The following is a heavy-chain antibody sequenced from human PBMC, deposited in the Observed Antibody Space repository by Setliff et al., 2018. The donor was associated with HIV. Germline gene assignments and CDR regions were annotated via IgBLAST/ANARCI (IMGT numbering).Heavy chain of an antibody. Sequence: PGGSLRLSCAASGFTFSTYAMSWVRQAPGKGLEWVGRIKSKTDDGTTDYAAPVKGRFTISRDDSKNTLYLQMNSLKTEDTAVYYCTRDRQNYYDSSGGIGYWGQGTLVTVSS. CDR2: IKSKTDDGTT. CDR1: GFTFSTYA. CDR3: TRDRQNYYDSSGGIGY. D-gene: IGHD3-22*01. V-gene: IGHV3-15*01. J-gene: IGHJ4*02.